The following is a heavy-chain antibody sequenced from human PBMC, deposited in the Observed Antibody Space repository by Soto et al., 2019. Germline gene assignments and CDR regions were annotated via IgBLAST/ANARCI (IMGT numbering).Heavy chain of an antibody. CDR1: GGSFSGYY. CDR3: ASSYYDSSGFNWFDP. D-gene: IGHD3-22*01. V-gene: IGHV4-34*01. Sequence: QVQLQQWGAGRLKPSETLSLTCAVYGGSFSGYYWSWIRQPPGKGLEWIGEINHSGSTNYNPSLKSRVTISVDTSKNQFSLKLSSVTAADTAVYYCASSYYDSSGFNWFDPWGQGTLVTVSS. CDR2: INHSGST. J-gene: IGHJ5*02.